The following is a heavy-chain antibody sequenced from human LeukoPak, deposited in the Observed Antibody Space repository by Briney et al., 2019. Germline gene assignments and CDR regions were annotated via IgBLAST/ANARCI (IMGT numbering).Heavy chain of an antibody. V-gene: IGHV3-48*03. CDR1: GFTFSNYE. CDR2: ISSSGSTT. Sequence: GGSLRLFRVFSGFTFSNYEMNWVRQAPGKGLEWVSYISSSGSTTYYADSVKGRFTISRDNAKNSLFLQMNSLRAEDTAVYFCARMFEFWGQGAMVTVCS. CDR3: ARMFEF. J-gene: IGHJ4*02.